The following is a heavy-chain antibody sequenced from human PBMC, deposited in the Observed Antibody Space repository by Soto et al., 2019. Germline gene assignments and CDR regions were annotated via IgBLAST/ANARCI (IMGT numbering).Heavy chain of an antibody. CDR3: AKEGNGGSSLAH. CDR1: GFKFDDYM. J-gene: IGHJ4*02. D-gene: IGHD1-26*01. V-gene: IGHV3-43*01. CDR2: ISWDGDFL. Sequence: EVLLVESGGGVVQPGGSLRLSCEASGFKFDDYMMHWVRQAPGKGLEWISRISWDGDFLDYADSIKGRFTVSRDNSKNSLYLPMNRLKTADTAFYYCAKEGNGGSSLAHWGQGTLVNVSS.